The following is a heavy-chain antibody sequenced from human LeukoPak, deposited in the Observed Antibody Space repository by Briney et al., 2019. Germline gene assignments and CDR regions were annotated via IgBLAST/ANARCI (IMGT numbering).Heavy chain of an antibody. V-gene: IGHV1-2*02. CDR3: ARDLSPTYTIVVPAAITAISY. Sequence: ASVKVSCKASEYTFTGYYMHWVRQAPGQGLEWMGWINPNSGGTNYAQKFQGRVTMTRDTSISTAYMELSRLRSDDTAVYYCARDLSPTYTIVVPAAITAISYWGQGTLVTVSS. CDR1: EYTFTGYY. D-gene: IGHD2-2*01. J-gene: IGHJ4*02. CDR2: INPNSGGT.